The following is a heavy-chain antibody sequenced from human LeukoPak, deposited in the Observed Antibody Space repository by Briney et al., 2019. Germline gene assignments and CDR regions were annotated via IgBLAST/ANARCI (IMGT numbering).Heavy chain of an antibody. CDR3: ASGAGGYSYGLFDY. D-gene: IGHD5-18*01. J-gene: IGHJ4*02. CDR1: GGSISSGSYY. V-gene: IGHV4-61*02. Sequence: SETLSLTRTVSGGSISSGSYYWSWIRQPAGKGLEWIGRIYTSGSTNYNPSLKSRVTISVDTSKNQFSLKLSSVTAADTAVYYCASGAGGYSYGLFDYWGQGTLVTVSS. CDR2: IYTSGST.